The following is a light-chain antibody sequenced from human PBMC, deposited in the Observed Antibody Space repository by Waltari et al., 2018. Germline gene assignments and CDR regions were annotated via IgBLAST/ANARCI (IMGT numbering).Light chain of an antibody. CDR2: AAS. CDR1: QGITNS. V-gene: IGKV1-NL1*01. CDR3: QQYYSTLWT. Sequence: DIQMTQSPSSLSASVGDRVTITCRASQGITNSLAWYQQKPGKAPKLLLSAASRLEGGVPSRFSGRGSGTDYTLTISSLQPEDFATYYCQQYYSTLWTFGQGTKVEIK. J-gene: IGKJ1*01.